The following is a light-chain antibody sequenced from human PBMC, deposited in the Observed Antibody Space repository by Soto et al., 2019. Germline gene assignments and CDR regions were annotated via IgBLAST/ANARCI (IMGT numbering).Light chain of an antibody. CDR3: SSYAGSNNPFV. Sequence: QSVLTQPPSASGSPGQSVTISCTGTSSDFGGYNYVSWYQQHPGKAPKLMIYEVSKRPSGVPDRISGSKSGNTASLTVSGLQAEDEADYYCSSYAGSNNPFVFGTGTKVTVL. J-gene: IGLJ1*01. V-gene: IGLV2-8*01. CDR2: EVS. CDR1: SSDFGGYNY.